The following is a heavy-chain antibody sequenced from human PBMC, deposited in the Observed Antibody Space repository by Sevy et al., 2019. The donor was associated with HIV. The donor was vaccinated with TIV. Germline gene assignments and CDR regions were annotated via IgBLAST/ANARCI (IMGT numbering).Heavy chain of an antibody. J-gene: IGHJ4*02. Sequence: GGCLRLSCAASGFSFSSYEMNWVRQAPGKGLERVSYISNSGTTISYSDSVRGRFTISRDNARNLLYLQMNSLRAEDTTVYFCARNLPPSATTVPHFDCWGQGTLVLVSS. CDR3: ARNLPPSATTVPHFDC. CDR2: ISNSGTTI. CDR1: GFSFSSYE. V-gene: IGHV3-48*03. D-gene: IGHD4-17*01.